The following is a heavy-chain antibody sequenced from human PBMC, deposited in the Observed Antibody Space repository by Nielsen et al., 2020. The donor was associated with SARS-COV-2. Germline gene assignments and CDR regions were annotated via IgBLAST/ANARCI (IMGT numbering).Heavy chain of an antibody. Sequence: GGSLRLSCAASGFTFSSYGMHWVRQAPGKGLEWVAVIWYDGSNKYYADSVKGRFTISRDNSKNTLYLQMNSLRAEDTAVYYCAKELFPIDSSGYYTRASPALDYWGQGTLVTVSS. D-gene: IGHD3-22*01. CDR1: GFTFSSYG. CDR2: IWYDGSNK. V-gene: IGHV3-30*02. CDR3: AKELFPIDSSGYYTRASPALDY. J-gene: IGHJ4*02.